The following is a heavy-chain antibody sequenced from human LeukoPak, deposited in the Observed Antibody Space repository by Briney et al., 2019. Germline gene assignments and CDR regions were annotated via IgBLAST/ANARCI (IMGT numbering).Heavy chain of an antibody. CDR2: ISYDGSNK. Sequence: HPGGSLRLSCAASGFTFSSYAMHWVRQAPGKGLEWVAVISYDGSNKYYADSVKGRFTISRDNSKNTLYLQMNSLRAEDTAVYYCATPWGEGCGGSCSDPGPDAFGIWGQGTMVTVSS. D-gene: IGHD2-15*01. CDR3: ATPWGEGCGGSCSDPGPDAFGI. J-gene: IGHJ3*02. CDR1: GFTFSSYA. V-gene: IGHV3-30*04.